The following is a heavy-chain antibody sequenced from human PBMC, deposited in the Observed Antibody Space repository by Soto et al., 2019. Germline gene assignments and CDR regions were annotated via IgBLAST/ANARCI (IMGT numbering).Heavy chain of an antibody. CDR1: GGSISSGDYY. CDR2: IYYSGST. D-gene: IGHD3-3*01. V-gene: IGHV4-30-4*01. CDR3: AREENTIFGVVRGAFDI. Sequence: QVQLQESGPGLVKPSQTLSLTCTVSGGSISSGDYYWSWIRQPPGKGLEWIGYIYYSGSTYYNPSLKSRVTISVDTSKNQFSLKLSSVTAADTAVYYCAREENTIFGVVRGAFDIWGQGTMVTVSS. J-gene: IGHJ3*02.